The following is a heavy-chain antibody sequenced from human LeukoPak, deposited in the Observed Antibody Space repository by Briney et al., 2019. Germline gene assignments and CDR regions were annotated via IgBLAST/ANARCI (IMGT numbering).Heavy chain of an antibody. CDR2: ISSSSISI. Sequence: PGGSLRLSCAASGFTFSNYAMNWVRQAPGTGLEWVAYISSSSISIYYVDSVEGRFTISRDNAKNSLYLQMNSLRVEDTAVYYCARAPYYGSGDYWGQGTLVTVSS. V-gene: IGHV3-48*01. CDR3: ARAPYYGSGDY. CDR1: GFTFSNYA. J-gene: IGHJ4*02. D-gene: IGHD3-10*01.